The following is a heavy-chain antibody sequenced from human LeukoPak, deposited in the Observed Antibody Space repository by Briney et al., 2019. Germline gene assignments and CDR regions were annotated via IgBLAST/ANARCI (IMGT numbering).Heavy chain of an antibody. CDR2: INHSGSP. V-gene: IGHV4-34*01. J-gene: IGHJ6*03. CDR3: ARGGVGGYYYYYMDV. CDR1: GGSFSVYY. D-gene: IGHD3-16*01. Sequence: SETLSLTCAVYGGSFSVYYWSWIRQPPGKGLEWIGEINHSGSPNYNPPLKSRVTIPVDTSKNQFSLKLSSVTAADTAVYYCARGGVGGYYYYYMDVWGKGTTVTVSS.